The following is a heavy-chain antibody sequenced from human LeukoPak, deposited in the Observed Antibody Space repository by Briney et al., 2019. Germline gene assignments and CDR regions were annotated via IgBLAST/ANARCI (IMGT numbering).Heavy chain of an antibody. CDR2: ISESGGNT. CDR1: GFTFTNYA. CDR3: AMIKRDC. V-gene: IGHV3-23*01. Sequence: PGGSLRLSCAASGFTFTNYAMSWVRQAPGKGLEWVSAISESGGNTYYADSVKGRFTISRDNSKNTLYLQMNSLRAEDMAVYYCAMIKRDCWGQGTLVTVSS. D-gene: IGHD3-22*01. J-gene: IGHJ4*02.